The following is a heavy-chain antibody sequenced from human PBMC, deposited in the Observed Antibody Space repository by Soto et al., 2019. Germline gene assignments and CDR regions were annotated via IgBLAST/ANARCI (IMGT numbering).Heavy chain of an antibody. V-gene: IGHV3-30*18. CDR2: ISYDGSNK. Sequence: VHLVESGGGLVQPGGSLRLSCAASAFTFSSYGMHWVRQAPGKGLEWVAVISYDGSNKYYADSVKGRFTISRDNSKNTLYLQMNSLRAEDTAVYYCAKGTDDFWSGYLGYWGQGTLVTVSS. D-gene: IGHD3-3*01. CDR1: AFTFSSYG. J-gene: IGHJ4*02. CDR3: AKGTDDFWSGYLGY.